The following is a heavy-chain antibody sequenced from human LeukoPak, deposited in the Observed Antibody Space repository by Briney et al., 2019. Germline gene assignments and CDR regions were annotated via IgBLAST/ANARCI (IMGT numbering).Heavy chain of an antibody. V-gene: IGHV3-21*01. Sequence: PGGSLRLSCAASGFTFSSYSMNWVRQAPGKGLEWVSSISSSSSYIYYADSVKGRFTISRDNAKNSLYLQMNSLRAEDTAVYYCARDPQPSKSGSYTLQHWGQGTLVTVSS. J-gene: IGHJ1*01. CDR2: ISSSSSYI. CDR1: GFTFSSYS. CDR3: ARDPQPSKSGSYTLQH. D-gene: IGHD1-26*01.